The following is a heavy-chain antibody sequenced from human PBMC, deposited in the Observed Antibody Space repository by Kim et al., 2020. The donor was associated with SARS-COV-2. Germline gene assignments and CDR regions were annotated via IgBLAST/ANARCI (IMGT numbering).Heavy chain of an antibody. Sequence: GGSLRLSCAASVFTVSSYYMSWVRQAPGKGLEWVSNVHSGGNTYYADSVKGRFTISRDIFKNIVYLQMNSLRAEDTAMYYCARGVVGGARFEYWGRGTLVTVSS. V-gene: IGHV3-53*01. CDR2: VHSGGNT. D-gene: IGHD1-26*01. CDR3: ARGVVGGARFEY. J-gene: IGHJ4*02. CDR1: VFTVSSYY.